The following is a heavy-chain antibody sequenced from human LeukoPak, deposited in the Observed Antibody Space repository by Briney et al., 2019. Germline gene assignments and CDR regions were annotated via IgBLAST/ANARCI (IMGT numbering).Heavy chain of an antibody. CDR1: SGSISTSNYY. V-gene: IGHV4-39*07. CDR2: IFYSGST. D-gene: IGHD5-18*01. CDR3: ARGSYSYGNAFDY. J-gene: IGHJ4*02. Sequence: SETLSLTCTVSSGSISTSNYYWGWVRQPPGKALEWIGNIFYSGSTYYSPSLKSRVTISLDTSRNQFSLKLNSVTAADTAVYFCARGSYSYGNAFDYWGQGTLVTVSS.